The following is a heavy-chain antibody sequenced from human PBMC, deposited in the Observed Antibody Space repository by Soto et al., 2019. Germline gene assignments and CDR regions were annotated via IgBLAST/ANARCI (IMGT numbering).Heavy chain of an antibody. Sequence: EVQLVESGGGLVQPGGSLRLSCAASTFTFSSYWMHWVRQAPGQGLVWVSRINTGGTTTTYADSVKGRFTTSRDNAANTLYLQMNSLRAEDTAVYYCASVPTAKFGVWNYWGQGTLVTVSS. CDR2: INTGGTTT. V-gene: IGHV3-74*01. CDR3: ASVPTAKFGVWNY. D-gene: IGHD2-21*01. CDR1: TFTFSSYW. J-gene: IGHJ4*02.